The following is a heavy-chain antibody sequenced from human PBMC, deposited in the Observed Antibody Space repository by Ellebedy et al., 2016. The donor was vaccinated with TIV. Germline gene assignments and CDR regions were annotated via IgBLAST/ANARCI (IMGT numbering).Heavy chain of an antibody. V-gene: IGHV1-69*04. J-gene: IGHJ4*02. CDR3: ATDGGSAEVERRENLRY. CDR1: GGSFSTYA. CDR2: IMPILGLA. D-gene: IGHD3-16*01. Sequence: AASVKVSCKASGGSFSTYAISWVRQAPGQGLEWMGRIMPILGLASYAQNFQGRVTITADKSTSTAYMELSSLRSEDAALYYCATDGGSAEVERRENLRYWGLGTLVTVSS.